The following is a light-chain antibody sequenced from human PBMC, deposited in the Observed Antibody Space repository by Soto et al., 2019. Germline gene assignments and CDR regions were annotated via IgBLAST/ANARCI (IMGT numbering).Light chain of an antibody. CDR2: QVS. J-gene: IGLJ3*02. V-gene: IGLV2-14*01. CDR3: ASHTTSSTWV. Sequence: QSALTQAASASASPGQSITISCSGTSSDIGAYDFVSWYQQHPGKAPKLMIFQVSNRPSGVSSRFSGSKSGNTASLTISGLQAEDEADYYCASHTTSSTWVFGGGTKVTVL. CDR1: SSDIGAYDF.